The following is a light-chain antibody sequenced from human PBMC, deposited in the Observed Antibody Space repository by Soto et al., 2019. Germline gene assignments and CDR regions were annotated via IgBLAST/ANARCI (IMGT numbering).Light chain of an antibody. V-gene: IGKV3-20*01. CDR2: GAS. J-gene: IGKJ2*01. CDR1: QRVSSSY. CDR3: QKYGNSPYT. Sequence: EILLTQSPGTLSLSPGERATLSCRASQRVSSSYLAWYQHKPGQAPRLLIYGASSMATGIPDRFSGSGSVTDFTLTISRLEPEDFAVYSCQKYGNSPYTFGQGTKLEIK.